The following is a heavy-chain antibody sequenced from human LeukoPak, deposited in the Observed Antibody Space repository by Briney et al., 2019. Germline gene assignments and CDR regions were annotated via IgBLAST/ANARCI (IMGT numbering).Heavy chain of an antibody. CDR2: IYPGDSDT. CDR1: GYSFTITW. CDR3: AREDTSSSAFDI. Sequence: GASLNISCEASGYSFTITWIGWVRPMPGKGLEWMGIIYPGDSDTRYSPSFQGQVTISADKSISTAYLQWSSLRASDTAIYYCAREDTSSSAFDIWGQGTMVTVSS. J-gene: IGHJ3*02. V-gene: IGHV5-51*01. D-gene: IGHD6-13*01.